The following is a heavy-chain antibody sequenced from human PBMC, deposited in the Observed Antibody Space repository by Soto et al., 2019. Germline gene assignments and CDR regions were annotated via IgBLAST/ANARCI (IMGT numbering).Heavy chain of an antibody. CDR2: IIPMFGTT. D-gene: IGHD4-17*01. CDR3: ARQFTDGDYQY. CDR1: GGTFTTYP. V-gene: IGHV1-69*01. J-gene: IGHJ4*02. Sequence: QVQLVQSGAEVKMPGSSVKVSCKASGGTFTTYPINWVRQAPGQGLEWMGGIIPMFGTTNYAQKFQGRVTITADESTSTDYMELSSLRSEDTAMYYCARQFTDGDYQYWGQGTLVTVSS.